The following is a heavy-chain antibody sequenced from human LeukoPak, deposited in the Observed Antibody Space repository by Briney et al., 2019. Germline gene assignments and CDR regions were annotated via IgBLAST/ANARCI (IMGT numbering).Heavy chain of an antibody. Sequence: SETLSLTCTVSGGSISSYYWSWIRQPAGKGLEWIGRIYASGNTNYNPSLKSRVTLSVDTSKNLFALKLSSVTAADTAVYHCVRLQPNTGEWAFDIWGQGTMVSVSS. CDR2: IYASGNT. V-gene: IGHV4-4*07. D-gene: IGHD1-1*01. CDR1: GGSISSYY. CDR3: VRLQPNTGEWAFDI. J-gene: IGHJ3*02.